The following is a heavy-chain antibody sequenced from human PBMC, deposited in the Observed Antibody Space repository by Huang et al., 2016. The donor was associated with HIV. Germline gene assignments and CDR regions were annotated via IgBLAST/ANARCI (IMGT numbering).Heavy chain of an antibody. Sequence: QVQLVQSGAEVKKPGASVKVSCKASGYSFTTYALHWVRQAPGHRLEWMGWINTGNGNTKESQKVQGRVTITRDTSASTVDMEVSSLTFEDTAVYYCAREFVIFGAPLWPAYWGQGTLISVSS. V-gene: IGHV1-3*04. CDR1: GYSFTTYA. CDR3: AREFVIFGAPLWPAY. J-gene: IGHJ4*02. CDR2: INTGNGNT. D-gene: IGHD2-21*01.